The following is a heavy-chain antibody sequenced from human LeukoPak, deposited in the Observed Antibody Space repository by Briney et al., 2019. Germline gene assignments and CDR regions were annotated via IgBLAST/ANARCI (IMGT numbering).Heavy chain of an antibody. Sequence: SETVSLTCPLSGRSIRSSRYYWGWIRQPPGKGLEWLGAIYYSGSPYYNPSLTRRVNISVDTCKNHFSLKLSSVTAADTAVYYCATRVYSVGGTIYYWGQGTLVTVSS. J-gene: IGHJ4*02. V-gene: IGHV4-39*02. D-gene: IGHD6-19*01. CDR2: IYYSGSP. CDR3: ATRVYSVGGTIYY. CDR1: GRSIRSSRYY.